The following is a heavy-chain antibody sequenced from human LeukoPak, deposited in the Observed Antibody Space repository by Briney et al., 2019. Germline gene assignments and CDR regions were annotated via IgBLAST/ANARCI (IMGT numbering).Heavy chain of an antibody. CDR1: VGSFSGYY. V-gene: IGHV4-34*01. J-gene: IGHJ5*02. D-gene: IGHD6-6*01. CDR3: ARMLAARPDDDR. Sequence: SETLSLTCAVYVGSFSGYYWSWIRQPPGKGLEWIGEINHSGSTNYNPSLKSRVTISADPSKNQFSLRVSSVTAADTAVYYCARMLAARPDDDRWGQGTLVTVSS. CDR2: INHSGST.